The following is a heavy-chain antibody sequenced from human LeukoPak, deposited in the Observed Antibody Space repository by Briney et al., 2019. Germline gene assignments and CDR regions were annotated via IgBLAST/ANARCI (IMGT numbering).Heavy chain of an antibody. J-gene: IGHJ4*02. CDR1: GFTFSSYA. V-gene: IGHV3-23*01. Sequence: GGSLRLSCAASGFTFSSYAMTWVRLAPGKGLEWVSGISNSAGTTYHADSVKGRFTISRDNSKNTLYLQMNSLRAEDTAVYYCAKGMNPLPSYDDYWGQGTLVTVSS. CDR2: ISNSAGTT. D-gene: IGHD3-16*01. CDR3: AKGMNPLPSYDDY.